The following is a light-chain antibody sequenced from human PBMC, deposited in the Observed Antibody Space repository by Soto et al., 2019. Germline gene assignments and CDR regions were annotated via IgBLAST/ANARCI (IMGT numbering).Light chain of an antibody. CDR3: QQYDTSQWT. Sequence: EIMLTQSPGTVSLSPGERATHSCRASQSVSSSRLAWYQQKPGQAPRLLMYDASRRAFGIPDRFSGSGSGTDFTLTISRLEPEDFAVYYCQQYDTSQWTFGQGTKVDIK. CDR1: QSVSSSR. CDR2: DAS. J-gene: IGKJ1*01. V-gene: IGKV3-20*01.